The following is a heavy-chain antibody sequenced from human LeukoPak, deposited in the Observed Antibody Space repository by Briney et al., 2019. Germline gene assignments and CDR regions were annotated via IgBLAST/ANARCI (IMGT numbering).Heavy chain of an antibody. Sequence: SETLSLTCTVSGDSIRSYYWSWIRQPPGKGLEWIGNTHYSGSTKYSSSLKSRVTISVDTSNNQFSLRVTSLTAADTAVYYCARLGALHDAFDVWGQGTLVTVSS. CDR3: ARLGALHDAFDV. D-gene: IGHD3-16*01. CDR1: GDSIRSYY. V-gene: IGHV4-59*12. J-gene: IGHJ3*01. CDR2: THYSGST.